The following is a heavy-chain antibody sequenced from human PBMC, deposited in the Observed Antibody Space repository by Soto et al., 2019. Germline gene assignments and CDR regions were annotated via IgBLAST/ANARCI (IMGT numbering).Heavy chain of an antibody. CDR1: GYTFTSYD. J-gene: IGHJ6*02. V-gene: IGHV1-8*01. CDR2: MNPNSGNT. CDR3: XXXXXXXXXMDV. Sequence: QVQLVQSGAEVKKPGASVKVSCKASGYTFTSYDINWVRQATGQGLEWMGWMNPNSGNTGYAQKXXXXXXXXXXXXXXXXXXXXXXXXXXXXXXXXXXXXXXXXXXMDVWGQGTTVTVSS.